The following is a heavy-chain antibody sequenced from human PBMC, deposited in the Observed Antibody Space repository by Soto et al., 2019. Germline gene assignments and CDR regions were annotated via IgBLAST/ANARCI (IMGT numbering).Heavy chain of an antibody. CDR2: IIPISGTA. V-gene: IGHV1-69*01. Sequence: QVQLVQSGAEVKKPGSSVKVSCKASGGTFSSYAISWVRQAPGQGLEWMGGIIPISGTANYAQKFQGRVTITVNESTGTADMELGSLRSEHTAVYYGARSQGRSTSLEIYYYYYYGMDVWGQGTTVTVSS. CDR1: GGTFSSYA. D-gene: IGHD2-2*01. J-gene: IGHJ6*02. CDR3: ARSQGRSTSLEIYYYYYYGMDV.